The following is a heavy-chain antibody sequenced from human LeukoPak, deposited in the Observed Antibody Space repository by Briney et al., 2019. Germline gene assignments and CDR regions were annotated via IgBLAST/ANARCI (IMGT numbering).Heavy chain of an antibody. CDR2: ISPKSGGT. CDR3: ARDSESTYYYDSSGSKGD. J-gene: IGHJ4*02. CDR1: GYTFTGYY. V-gene: IGHV1-2*02. Sequence: ASVKVSCKASGYTFTGYYMHWVRQAPGQGLEWMGWISPKSGGTKYAQKFQGRVTMTRDTSTSTVYMELSSLRSEDTAVYYCARDSESTYYYDSSGSKGDWGQGTLVTVSS. D-gene: IGHD3-22*01.